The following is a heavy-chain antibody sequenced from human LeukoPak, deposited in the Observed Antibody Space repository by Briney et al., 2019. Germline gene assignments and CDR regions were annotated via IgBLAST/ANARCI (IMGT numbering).Heavy chain of an antibody. J-gene: IGHJ4*02. CDR2: IYTSGST. CDR1: GGSISSYY. V-gene: IGHV4-4*07. CDR3: AREAYYYDSSGQNTLGY. Sequence: SETLSLTCTVSGGSISSYYWSWIRQPAGKGLEWIGRIYTSGSTNYNPSLKSRVTMPVDTSKNQFSLKLSSVTAADTAVYYCAREAYYYDSSGQNTLGYWGQGTLVTVSS. D-gene: IGHD3-22*01.